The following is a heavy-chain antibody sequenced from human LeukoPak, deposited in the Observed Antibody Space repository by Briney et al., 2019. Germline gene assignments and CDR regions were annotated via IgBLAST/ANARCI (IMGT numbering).Heavy chain of an antibody. CDR1: GFTFSSYA. CDR3: AKDPRAGRNYGDYFDY. V-gene: IGHV3-23*01. Sequence: SGGSLRLSCAASGFTFSSYAMSWVRQAPGKGLEWVSAISGSGGSTYYADSVKGRFTISRDNSKNTLYLQMNSLRAEDTAVYYCAKDPRAGRNYGDYFDYWGQGTLVTVSS. CDR2: ISGSGGST. J-gene: IGHJ4*02. D-gene: IGHD1-7*01.